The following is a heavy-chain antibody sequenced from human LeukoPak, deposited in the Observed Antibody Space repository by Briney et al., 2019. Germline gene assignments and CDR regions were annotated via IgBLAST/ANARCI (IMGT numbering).Heavy chain of an antibody. V-gene: IGHV3-23*01. D-gene: IGHD5-12*01. CDR1: GFTFSSYA. CDR2: ISGSGGST. Sequence: PGGSLRLSCAASGFTFSSYAMSWVRQAPGKGLEWVSPISGSGGSTYYADSVKGRFTISRDNSKNTLYLQMNSLRAEDTAVYYCAKDRHIVATIDVFDYWGQGTLVTVSS. CDR3: AKDRHIVATIDVFDY. J-gene: IGHJ4*02.